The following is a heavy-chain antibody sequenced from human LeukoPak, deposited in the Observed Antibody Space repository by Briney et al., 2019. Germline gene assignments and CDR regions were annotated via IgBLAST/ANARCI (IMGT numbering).Heavy chain of an antibody. CDR2: IYYSGST. Sequence: TLSLTCAVSGGSISSGGYSWSWIRQPPGKGLEWIGYIYYSGSTHYNPSLKSRVTISVDTSKNQFSLKLSSVTAADTAVYYCARDSGNYYDSSGYLQSVYYFDYWGQGTLVTVSS. CDR1: GGSISSGGYS. D-gene: IGHD3-22*01. V-gene: IGHV4-30-4*07. J-gene: IGHJ4*02. CDR3: ARDSGNYYDSSGYLQSVYYFDY.